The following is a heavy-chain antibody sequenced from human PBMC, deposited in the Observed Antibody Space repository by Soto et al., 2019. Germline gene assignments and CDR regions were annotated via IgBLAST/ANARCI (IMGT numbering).Heavy chain of an antibody. CDR1: GDSVSNGGYY. CDR2: IYSSGSA. CDR3: ARGFSSVSMDA. J-gene: IGHJ6*02. Sequence: PSETLSLTCTVSGDSVSNGGYYWSWIRQPPGKGLEWIGYIYSSGSANYNPSLKSRVTISRDTSKNQISLKVASVTAADTAGYYCARGFSSVSMDAWGQGTTVTVSS. D-gene: IGHD6-19*01. V-gene: IGHV4-61*08.